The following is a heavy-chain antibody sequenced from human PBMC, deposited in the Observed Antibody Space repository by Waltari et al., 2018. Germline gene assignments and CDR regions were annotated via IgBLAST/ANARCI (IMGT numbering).Heavy chain of an antibody. CDR2: FSGSGGRT. J-gene: IGHJ4*02. V-gene: IGHV3-23*01. CDR1: GLTFRTQA. Sequence: EVQLLESGGGLVQPGGSLRLSCVASGLTFRTQAMTWVRQAPGKGLEWVSSFSGSGGRTYYADSVKGRFTISRDDSKNTLYLQMNSLRAEDTAIYYCAKDRTTMATYYFDYWGRGTLVTVSS. D-gene: IGHD1-1*01. CDR3: AKDRTTMATYYFDY.